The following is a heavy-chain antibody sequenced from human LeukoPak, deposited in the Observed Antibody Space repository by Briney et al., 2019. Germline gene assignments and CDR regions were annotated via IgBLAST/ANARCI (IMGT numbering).Heavy chain of an antibody. J-gene: IGHJ5*02. CDR3: AGYIVGAKLFRWFDP. CDR2: INHSGST. V-gene: IGHV4-34*01. D-gene: IGHD1-26*01. CDR1: GGSFSGYY. Sequence: SETLSLTCAVYGGSFSGYYWSWIRQPPGKGLEWIGEINHSGSTNYNPSLKSRVTISVDTSKNQFSLRLSSVTAADTAVYYCAGYIVGAKLFRWFDPWGQGTLVTVSS.